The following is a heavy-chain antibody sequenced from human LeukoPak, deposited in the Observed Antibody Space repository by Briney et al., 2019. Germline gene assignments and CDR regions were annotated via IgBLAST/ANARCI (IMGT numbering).Heavy chain of an antibody. CDR2: IYYSGST. D-gene: IGHD6-13*01. V-gene: IGHV4-39*07. CDR1: GGSISSSSYY. Sequence: SETLSLTCTVSGGSISSSSYYWGWIRQPPGKGLEWIGSIYYSGSTYYNPSLKSRVTISVDTSKNQFSLKLSSVTAADTAVYYCARSRDPGIAAAYYYFDYWGQGTLVTVSS. J-gene: IGHJ4*02. CDR3: ARSRDPGIAAAYYYFDY.